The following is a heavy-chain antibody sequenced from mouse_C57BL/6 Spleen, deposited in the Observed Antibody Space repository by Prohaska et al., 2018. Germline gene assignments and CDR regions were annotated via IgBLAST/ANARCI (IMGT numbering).Heavy chain of an antibody. CDR2: IRSKSNNYAT. CDR3: VRLNYDGYYWAMDY. D-gene: IGHD2-3*01. J-gene: IGHJ4*01. Sequence: EVQLVESGGGLVQPKGSLKLSCAASGFTFNTYAMNWVRQAPGKGLEWVARIRSKSNNYATYYADSVKDRFTISRDDSESMLYLQMNNLKTEDTAMYYCVRLNYDGYYWAMDYWGQGTSVTVSS. CDR1: GFTFNTYA. V-gene: IGHV10-1*01.